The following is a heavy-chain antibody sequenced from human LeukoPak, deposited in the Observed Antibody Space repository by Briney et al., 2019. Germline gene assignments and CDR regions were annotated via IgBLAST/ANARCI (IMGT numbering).Heavy chain of an antibody. CDR2: ISGTGSST. J-gene: IGHJ4*02. Sequence: GGSLRLSCAASGFTFSNYAMTWVRQAPGKGLEWVSAISGTGSSTYYADSVKGRFTTSRDNSKNTLFLQMNSLTAEDTAVYYFPKVEAIRYSDWVLYADYWGQGTLVTVSS. D-gene: IGHD3-9*01. V-gene: IGHV3-23*01. CDR3: PKVEAIRYSDWVLYADY. CDR1: GFTFSNYA.